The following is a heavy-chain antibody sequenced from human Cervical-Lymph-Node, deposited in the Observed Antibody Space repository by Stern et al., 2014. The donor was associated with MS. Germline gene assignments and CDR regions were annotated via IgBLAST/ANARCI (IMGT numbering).Heavy chain of an antibody. CDR2: VAYDRTRR. D-gene: IGHD3-10*01. CDR1: GFTFSTYA. CDR3: ARGGRGVGLEY. J-gene: IGHJ4*02. V-gene: IGHV3-30-3*01. Sequence: VQLVESGGGVVQPGRSLSLSCAASGFTFSTYAMHWVRQAPGKGLEWVAFVAYDRTRRTSTDSVKARFSSSRDNSKMTLYLHMMSLRDEDTAFCFCARGGRGVGLEYWGQGALVTVSS.